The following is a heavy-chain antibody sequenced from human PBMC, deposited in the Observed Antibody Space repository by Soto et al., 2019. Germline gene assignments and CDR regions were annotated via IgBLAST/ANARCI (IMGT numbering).Heavy chain of an antibody. CDR3: ARRAGIAVAGKDYYYGMDV. V-gene: IGHV1-69*13. CDR1: GGTFSSYA. CDR2: IIPISDTT. J-gene: IGHJ6*02. Sequence: ASVKVSCKASGGTFSSYAISWVRQAPGQGLEWMGGIIPISDTTNYAQKFQGRVTITADESTSTAYMELSSLKASDTAMYYCARRAGIAVAGKDYYYGMDVWGQGTMVNVSS. D-gene: IGHD6-19*01.